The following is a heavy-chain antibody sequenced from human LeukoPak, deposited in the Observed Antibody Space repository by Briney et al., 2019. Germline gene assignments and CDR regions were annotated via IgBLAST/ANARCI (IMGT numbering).Heavy chain of an antibody. CDR3: ARGSGGVGASLHY. J-gene: IGHJ4*02. D-gene: IGHD3-16*01. CDR1: GFTFSSYS. CDR2: ISYTGTI. Sequence: GGSLRLSCAASGFTFSSYSMNWVRQAPGKGLEWISYISYTGTIYYADSVKGRFTVSRDNAENSLYLQMISLRAEDTAIYYCARGSGGVGASLHYWGQGALVTVSS. V-gene: IGHV3-48*01.